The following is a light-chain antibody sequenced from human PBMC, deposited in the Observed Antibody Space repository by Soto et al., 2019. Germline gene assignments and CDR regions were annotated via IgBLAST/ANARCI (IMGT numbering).Light chain of an antibody. CDR2: DAS. J-gene: IGKJ1*01. V-gene: IGKV3-15*01. CDR1: RGISSN. CDR3: HQYNNWPPWT. Sequence: IVVTQSPATLSVSPGERATLCCRASRGISSNLAWYQQKPGQAPRLLIYDASTRATGIPARFSGSGSWTEFTLTISSLQSEDFAVYYCHQYNNWPPWTFGQGTKVDIK.